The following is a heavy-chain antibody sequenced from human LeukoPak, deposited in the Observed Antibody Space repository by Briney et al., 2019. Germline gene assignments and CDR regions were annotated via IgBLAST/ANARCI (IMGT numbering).Heavy chain of an antibody. CDR1: GFTVSSNY. Sequence: GGSLRLSCAASGFTVSSNYMSWVRQAPGKGLEWVSVIYSGGSTYYADSVKGRFTVSRDNSKNTLFLQMNSLRAEDTAVYYCAKDGGLWVSAHWGDSWGRGTLVTVSS. CDR2: IYSGGST. CDR3: AKDGGLWVSAHWGDS. D-gene: IGHD7-27*01. J-gene: IGHJ4*02. V-gene: IGHV3-53*01.